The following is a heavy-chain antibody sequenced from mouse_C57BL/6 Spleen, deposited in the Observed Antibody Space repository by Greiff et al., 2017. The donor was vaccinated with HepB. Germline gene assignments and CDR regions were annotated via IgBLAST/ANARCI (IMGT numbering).Heavy chain of an antibody. CDR1: GYTFTSYG. V-gene: IGHV1-81*01. CDR2: IYPRSGNT. D-gene: IGHD2-4*01. Sequence: VKLQESGAELARPGASVKLSCKASGYTFTSYGISWVKQRTGQGLEWIGEIYPRSGNTYYNEKFKGKATLTADKSSSTAYMELRSLTSEDSAVYFCARPTYDYDGFAYWGQGTLVTVSA. J-gene: IGHJ3*01. CDR3: ARPTYDYDGFAY.